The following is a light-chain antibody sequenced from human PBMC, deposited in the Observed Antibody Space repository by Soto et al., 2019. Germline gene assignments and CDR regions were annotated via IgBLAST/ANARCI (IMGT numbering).Light chain of an antibody. Sequence: EIVLTQSPATLSLSPGERATLSCRASQSITSYYLAWYQQKPGQAPRLLIYGASSRATGIPDRFSGSGSGTDFTLTISGLEPEDFAVYYCHQYGSSPPTFGQGNKLEIK. CDR2: GAS. V-gene: IGKV3-20*01. CDR3: HQYGSSPPT. CDR1: QSITSYY. J-gene: IGKJ2*01.